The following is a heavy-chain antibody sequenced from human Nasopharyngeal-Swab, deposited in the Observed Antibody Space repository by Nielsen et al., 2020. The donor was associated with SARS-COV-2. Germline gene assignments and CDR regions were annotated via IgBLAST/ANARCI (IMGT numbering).Heavy chain of an antibody. CDR3: ARGFDY. CDR1: GGSISSGDYY. CDR2: IYRLGGT. V-gene: IGHV4-61*08. Sequence: SETLSLTCTVSGGSISSGDYYWSWIRQLPGKGLEWIGYIYRLGGTNYNPSLKSRVTISVDTSKNQFSLKLSSVTAADTAVYYCARGFDYWGQGTLVTVSS. J-gene: IGHJ4*02.